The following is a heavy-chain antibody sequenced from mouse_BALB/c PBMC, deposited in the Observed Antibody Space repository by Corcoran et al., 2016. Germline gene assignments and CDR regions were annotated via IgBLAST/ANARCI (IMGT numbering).Heavy chain of an antibody. CDR2: INPSSGYT. CDR3: ARGAGPYWYFDV. J-gene: IGHJ1*01. CDR1: GYTFTSYT. D-gene: IGHD3-3*01. Sequence: QVQLQQSAAELARPGASVKMSCKASGYTFTSYTMHWVKQRPGQGLEWIGYINPSSGYTEYKQKFKDKTTLTADKSSSTAYMQLSSLTSEDSAVYYCARGAGPYWYFDVWGAGTTVTVSS. V-gene: IGHV1-4*02.